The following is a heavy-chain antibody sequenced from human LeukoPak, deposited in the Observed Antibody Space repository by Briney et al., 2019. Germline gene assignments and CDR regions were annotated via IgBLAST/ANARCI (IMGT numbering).Heavy chain of an antibody. CDR2: IIQDGSEK. V-gene: IGHV3-7*01. J-gene: IGHJ6*01. D-gene: IGHD3-10*02. Sequence: GGSLRLSCAPSGLHFNSYWVSWVPQAPGEGLEGVANIIQDGSEKYHLDSVKGRYTITRDNAKTSLYLQLNNRRGQDRAVVFCGELGISMIGGVWGKGNTGTISS. CDR1: GLHFNSYW. CDR3: GELGISMIGGV.